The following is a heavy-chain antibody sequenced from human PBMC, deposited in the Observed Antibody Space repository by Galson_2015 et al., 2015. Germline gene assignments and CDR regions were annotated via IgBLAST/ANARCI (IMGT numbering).Heavy chain of an antibody. CDR1: GFTFSSYS. Sequence: SLRLSCAASGFTFSSYSMNWVRQAPGKGLEWVSSISSSSSYIYYADSVKGRFTISRDNAKNSLYLQMNSLRAEDTAVYYCARDYPTVVTDDAFDISGQGTMVTVSS. V-gene: IGHV3-21*01. D-gene: IGHD4-23*01. J-gene: IGHJ3*02. CDR2: ISSSSSYI. CDR3: ARDYPTVVTDDAFDI.